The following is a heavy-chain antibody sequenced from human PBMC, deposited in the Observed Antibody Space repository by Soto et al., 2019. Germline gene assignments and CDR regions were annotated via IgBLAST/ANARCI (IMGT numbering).Heavy chain of an antibody. CDR2: ILYDGTIE. Sequence: WGSRGSSWAPSGFTSRVFALSCCRRPPGKGLEWVAVILYDGTIEPYADSVKGRFTVSRDNSKNTVYLQMDSLIPEDTGVYYCAREASVAALNCFDPWGQGTLVTVSS. CDR3: AREASVAALNCFDP. J-gene: IGHJ5*02. V-gene: IGHV3-30*01. CDR1: GFTSRVFA. D-gene: IGHD6-6*01.